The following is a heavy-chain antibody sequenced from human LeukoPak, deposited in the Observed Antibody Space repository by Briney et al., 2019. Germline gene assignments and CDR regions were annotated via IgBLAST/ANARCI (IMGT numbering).Heavy chain of an antibody. D-gene: IGHD4-23*01. J-gene: IGHJ4*02. CDR1: GGTFSSYA. CDR2: IIPIFGTA. V-gene: IGHV1-69*05. CDR3: AASGGNSLYFDY. Sequence: GSSVKVSCKASGGTFSSYAISWVRQAPGQGLEWMGGIIPIFGTANYAQKFQGRVTITTDESTSTAYMELSSLRSEDTAVYHCAASGGNSLYFDYWGQGTLVTVSS.